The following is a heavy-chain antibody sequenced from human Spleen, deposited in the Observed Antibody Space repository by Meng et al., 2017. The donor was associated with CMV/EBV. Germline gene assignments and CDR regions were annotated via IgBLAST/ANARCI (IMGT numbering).Heavy chain of an antibody. Sequence: GESLKISCAASGFTFSPYSMSWVRQAPGKGLEWVSSISSSSSYIYYADSVKGRFTISRDNAKNSLYLQMNSLRAEDTAVYYCARDRDCGGDCYPSYFDYWGQGTLVTVSS. CDR2: ISSSSSYI. V-gene: IGHV3-21*01. J-gene: IGHJ4*02. CDR3: ARDRDCGGDCYPSYFDY. CDR1: GFTFSPYS. D-gene: IGHD2-21*01.